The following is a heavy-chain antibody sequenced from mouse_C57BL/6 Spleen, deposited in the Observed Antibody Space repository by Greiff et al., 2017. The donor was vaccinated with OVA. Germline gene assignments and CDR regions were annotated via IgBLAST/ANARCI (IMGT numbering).Heavy chain of an antibody. CDR3: ARGSDYDDWYFDV. J-gene: IGHJ1*03. CDR1: GYTFTDYY. V-gene: IGHV1-26*01. Sequence: EVQLQQSGPELVKPGASVKISCKASGYTFTDYYMNWVKQSHGKSLEWIGDINPNNGGTSYNQKFKGKATLTADKSSSTAYLELRSLTTEVSAVYYGARGSDYDDWYFDVWGTGTTVTVSS. CDR2: INPNNGGT. D-gene: IGHD2-4*01.